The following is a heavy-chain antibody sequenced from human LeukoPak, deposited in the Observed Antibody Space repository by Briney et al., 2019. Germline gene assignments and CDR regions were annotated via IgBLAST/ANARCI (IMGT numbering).Heavy chain of an antibody. Sequence: GGSLRLSCAASGFTFSSYWMSWVRQAPGKGLVWVSRINSDGSSTSYADSVKGRFTISRDNAKNTLYLQMNSLRAEDTAVYYCARDNSSYDYVWGSYTPARTPGGLDYWGQGTLVTVSS. V-gene: IGHV3-74*01. CDR1: GFTFSSYW. CDR3: ARDNSSYDYVWGSYTPARTPGGLDY. CDR2: INSDGSST. J-gene: IGHJ4*02. D-gene: IGHD3-16*01.